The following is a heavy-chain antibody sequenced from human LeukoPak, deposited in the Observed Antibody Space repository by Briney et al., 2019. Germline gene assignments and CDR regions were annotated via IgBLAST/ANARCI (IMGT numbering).Heavy chain of an antibody. CDR3: ARRTVTNGWFRIDY. CDR1: GGSISTYY. D-gene: IGHD6-19*01. CDR2: IYYNGAT. Sequence: SETLSLTCTVSGGSISTYYWSWIRQPPGKGLEWIGYIYYNGATDYNPSPKSRVTISVDTSKNESSLKLSSVTAADTALYYCARRTVTNGWFRIDYWGQGSLVIVSS. V-gene: IGHV4-59*08. J-gene: IGHJ4*02.